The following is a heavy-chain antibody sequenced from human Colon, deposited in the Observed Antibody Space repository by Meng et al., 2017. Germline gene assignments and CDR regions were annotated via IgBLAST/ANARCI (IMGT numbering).Heavy chain of an antibody. D-gene: IGHD3-22*01. Sequence: GESLKISCAASGFTFSSYAMHWVRQAPGKGLEWVAVISYDGSKKYYADSVKGRFTISRDNSKNTLYLQMNSLRAEDTAVYYCARDSNYDSSGTFDYWGQGTLVTVSS. CDR2: ISYDGSKK. CDR3: ARDSNYDSSGTFDY. V-gene: IGHV3-30*01. CDR1: GFTFSSYA. J-gene: IGHJ4*02.